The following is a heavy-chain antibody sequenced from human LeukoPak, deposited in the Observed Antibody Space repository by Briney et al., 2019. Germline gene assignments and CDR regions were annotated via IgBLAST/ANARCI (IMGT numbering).Heavy chain of an antibody. Sequence: GGSLRLSCAASGFTSSSYAMTWVRQAPGKGLEWVSANSGSGETTFYADSVKGRFTISRDNSKNTLYLQMNNLRAEDTAVYYCAKDQEMATVRGYFDYWGQGTLVTVSS. CDR2: NSGSGETT. D-gene: IGHD5-24*01. CDR3: AKDQEMATVRGYFDY. J-gene: IGHJ4*02. CDR1: GFTSSSYA. V-gene: IGHV3-23*01.